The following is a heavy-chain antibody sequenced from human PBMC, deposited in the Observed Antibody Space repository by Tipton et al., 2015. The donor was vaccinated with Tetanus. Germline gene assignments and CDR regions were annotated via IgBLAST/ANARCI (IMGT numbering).Heavy chain of an antibody. D-gene: IGHD3-22*01. CDR2: IYWNADK. J-gene: IGHJ4*02. CDR3: APSRTLYDSSGYTLWGFVY. V-gene: IGHV2-5*01. Sequence: LVKPTQTLTLTCTFSGFSLSANGVAVGWVRQPPGKALEWLALIYWNADKRYSPSLKSKLTITKDIFNNQAVLTMTTMEPVDTAIYYCAPSRTLYDSSGYTLWGFVYWGLGTLVPFSS. CDR1: GFSLSANGVA.